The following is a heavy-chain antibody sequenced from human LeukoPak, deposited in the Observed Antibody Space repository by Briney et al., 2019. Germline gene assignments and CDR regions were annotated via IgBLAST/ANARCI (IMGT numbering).Heavy chain of an antibody. V-gene: IGHV1-2*02. Sequence: VASVKVSCKASGYTFTGYYMHWVRQAPGQGLEWMGWINPNSGGTNYAQKFQGRVTMTRDTSISTAYMELSRLRSDDTAVYYCARWYLTRSTGWSPDYWGQGTLVTVSS. CDR3: ARWYLTRSTGWSPDY. CDR1: GYTFTGYY. J-gene: IGHJ4*02. CDR2: INPNSGGT. D-gene: IGHD2-15*01.